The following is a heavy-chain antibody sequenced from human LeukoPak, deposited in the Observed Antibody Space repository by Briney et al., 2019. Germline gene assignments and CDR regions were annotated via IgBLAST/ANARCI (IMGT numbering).Heavy chain of an antibody. J-gene: IGHJ5*02. CDR1: GGSFSGYY. CDR3: ARRVSMVRDYNWFDP. Sequence: SETLSLTCAVYGGSFSGYYWSWIRQPPGKGLEWIGEINHSGSTNYNPSLKSRVTISVDTSKNQFSLKLSSVTAADTAVYYCARRVSMVRDYNWFDPWGQGTLVTVSS. CDR2: INHSGST. D-gene: IGHD3-10*01. V-gene: IGHV4-34*01.